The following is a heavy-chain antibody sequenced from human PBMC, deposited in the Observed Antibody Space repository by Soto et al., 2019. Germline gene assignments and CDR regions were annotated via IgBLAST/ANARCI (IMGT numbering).Heavy chain of an antibody. J-gene: IGHJ1*01. V-gene: IGHV4-39*01. CDR2: IYYSGST. CDR3: ADRWYGGYFQH. D-gene: IGHD6-13*01. Sequence: QLQLQESGPGLVKPSETLSLTCTVSGGSISSSSYYWGWIRQPPGKGLEWIGSIYYSGSTYYNPSLKSXXTXAXXTSTNQFSLKLRSVTAADTAVYCCADRWYGGYFQHWGQGTLVTVSS. CDR1: GGSISSSSYY.